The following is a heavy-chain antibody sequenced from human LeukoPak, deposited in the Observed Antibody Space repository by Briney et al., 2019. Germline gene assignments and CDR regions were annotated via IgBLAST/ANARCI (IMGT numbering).Heavy chain of an antibody. CDR1: GYTFTSYY. V-gene: IGHV1-46*01. CDR3: ARGEVYDILTGYYLPDY. D-gene: IGHD3-9*01. Sequence: ASVKVSFKASGYTFTSYYMHWVRQAPGQGLEWMGIINPSGGSTSYAQKFQGRVTMTRDTSTSTVYMELSSLRSEDTAAYYCARGEVYDILTGYYLPDYWGQGTLVTVSS. CDR2: INPSGGST. J-gene: IGHJ4*02.